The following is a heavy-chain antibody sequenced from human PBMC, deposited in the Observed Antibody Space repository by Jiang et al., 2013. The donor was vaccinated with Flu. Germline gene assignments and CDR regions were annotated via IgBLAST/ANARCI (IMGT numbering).Heavy chain of an antibody. CDR3: AREGTGTTSSDALDI. CDR2: IYHSGST. Sequence: GSGLVKPSGTLSLTCAVSGDSIGNSNWWSWVRQPPGKGLEWIGEIYHSGSTNYNPSLKTRVTMSLDDAENQFSLNLTSVTAADTAVYYCAREGTGTTSSDALDIWGQGTMVTVSS. J-gene: IGHJ3*02. CDR1: GDSIGNSNW. V-gene: IGHV4-4*02. D-gene: IGHD1-7*01.